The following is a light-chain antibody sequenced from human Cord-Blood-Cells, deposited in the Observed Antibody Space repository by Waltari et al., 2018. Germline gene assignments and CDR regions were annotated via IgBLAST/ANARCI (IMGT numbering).Light chain of an antibody. Sequence: EIVLTQSPATLSLSPGERATLSCRASQSVSSYLAWYQQKPGQAPRLLIYDASSRATGIPARFSGSGSGTDFTRTISSLEPEDFAVYYCQQRSNWPPWTFGQGTKVEIK. V-gene: IGKV3-11*01. CDR1: QSVSSY. CDR3: QQRSNWPPWT. CDR2: DAS. J-gene: IGKJ1*01.